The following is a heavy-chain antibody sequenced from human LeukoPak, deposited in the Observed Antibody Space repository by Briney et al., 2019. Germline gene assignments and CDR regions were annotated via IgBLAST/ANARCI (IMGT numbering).Heavy chain of an antibody. V-gene: IGHV5-51*01. CDR2: IYPGDSDT. CDR3: ARLFSGGQWLDRGSDF. CDR1: GISFTRYW. Sequence: GESLRTSCTGSGISFTRYWIGWVRQMPGKGLECMGIIYPGDSDTRYSPSFQGQVTISADKSINTAYLQWSSLRASDTAIYYCARLFSGGQWLDRGSDFWGQGTLVTVSS. D-gene: IGHD6-19*01. J-gene: IGHJ4*02.